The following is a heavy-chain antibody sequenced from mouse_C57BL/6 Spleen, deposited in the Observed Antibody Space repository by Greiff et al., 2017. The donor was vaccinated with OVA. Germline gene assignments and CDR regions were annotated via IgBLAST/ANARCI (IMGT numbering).Heavy chain of an antibody. Sequence: VQLKESGPELVKPGASVKIPCKASGYTFTDYNMDWVKQSHGKSLEWIGDINPNNGGTIYNQKFKGKATLTVDKSSSTAYMELRSLTSEDTAVYYCARGGLYDFHFDYWGQGTTLTVSS. CDR2: INPNNGGT. D-gene: IGHD2-3*01. V-gene: IGHV1-18*01. CDR3: ARGGLYDFHFDY. J-gene: IGHJ2*01. CDR1: GYTFTDYN.